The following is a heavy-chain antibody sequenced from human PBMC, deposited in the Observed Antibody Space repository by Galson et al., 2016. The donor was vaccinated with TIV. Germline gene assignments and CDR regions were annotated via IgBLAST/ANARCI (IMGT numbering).Heavy chain of an antibody. CDR1: GASISDYY. D-gene: IGHD2-15*01. Sequence: ETLSLTCTVSGASISDYYWSWIRQSAGKELEWIGRMYIPGSANYNPSLTSRVTMSADTSKNQFSLKVTSVTAADTAVYYLARDWWVAYTDLPDFEFWGQGILVTVSA. CDR3: ARDWWVAYTDLPDFEF. J-gene: IGHJ4*02. CDR2: MYIPGSA. V-gene: IGHV4-4*07.